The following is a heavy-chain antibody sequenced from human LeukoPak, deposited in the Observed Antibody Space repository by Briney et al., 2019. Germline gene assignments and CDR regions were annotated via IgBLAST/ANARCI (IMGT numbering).Heavy chain of an antibody. CDR2: ISPGDSHI. J-gene: IGHJ3*02. V-gene: IGHV5-51*01. Sequence: GESLKISCRGSGYTFTNYWIAWVRQMSGKGLEYIGIISPGDSHIIYSPSSQGQVTISADKSISTAYLQWSSLKASDTAMYYCARLPSSITMVRGVTKGAFDIWGQGTMVTVSS. CDR3: ARLPSSITMVRGVTKGAFDI. CDR1: GYTFTNYW. D-gene: IGHD3-10*01.